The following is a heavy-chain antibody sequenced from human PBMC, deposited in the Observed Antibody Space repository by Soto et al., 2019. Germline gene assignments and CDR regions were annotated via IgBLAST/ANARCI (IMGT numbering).Heavy chain of an antibody. CDR2: INWSGGSS. V-gene: IGHV3-9*01. Sequence: EAQLVESGGGLVQPGRSLRLSCAASGFTFDDFAMHWVRQAPGKGLEWVSGINWSGGSSGYSESVKGRFTISRDNAKNSLSLEMNSLRVEDTALFYCVKDNEQQLVEGGHFDMWGQGTMVTVSS. CDR1: GFTFDDFA. J-gene: IGHJ3*02. CDR3: VKDNEQQLVEGGHFDM. D-gene: IGHD6-13*01.